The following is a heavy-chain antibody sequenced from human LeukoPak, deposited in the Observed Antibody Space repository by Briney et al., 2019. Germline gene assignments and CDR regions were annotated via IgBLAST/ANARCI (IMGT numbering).Heavy chain of an antibody. V-gene: IGHV3-66*03. CDR2: TYTSGSS. CDR1: GFSVSGNH. CDR3: AKDPVQTVTTVDY. D-gene: IGHD4-11*01. Sequence: PGGSLRLSCAASGFSVSGNHMSWVRQAPGKGLEWVSVTYTSGSSYYSDSVKGRFTISRDNSKNTLYLQMNSLRAEDTAVYYCAKDPVQTVTTVDYWGQGTLVTVSS. J-gene: IGHJ4*02.